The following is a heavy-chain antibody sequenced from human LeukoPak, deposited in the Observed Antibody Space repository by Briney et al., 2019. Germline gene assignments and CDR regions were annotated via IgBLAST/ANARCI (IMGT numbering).Heavy chain of an antibody. D-gene: IGHD5-24*01. V-gene: IGHV4-59*12. J-gene: IGHJ4*02. CDR3: ARDHGRWLQLRFPYYFDY. CDR2: TSDSGNT. Sequence: SETLSLTCTVSGGSIRNYYWNWIRRPPAKGLEWIGYTSDSGNTDYKPSLKSRVTISVDTSKNQFSLKLSSVTAADTAVYYCARDHGRWLQLRFPYYFDYWGQGTLVTVSS. CDR1: GGSIRNYY.